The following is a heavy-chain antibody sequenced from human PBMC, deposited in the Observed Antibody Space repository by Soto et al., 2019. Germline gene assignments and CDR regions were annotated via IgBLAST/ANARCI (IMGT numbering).Heavy chain of an antibody. CDR1: GGSISSGGYY. Sequence: QVQLQESGPGLVKPSQTLSLTCTVSGGSISSGGYYWSWIRQHPGKGLEWIGYIYYSGSTYYNPSRKSPATISVDTSKNQFSLKLSSVTAADTAVYYCASGGELLWSPSLWGQGTLVTVSS. D-gene: IGHD3-10*01. J-gene: IGHJ4*02. V-gene: IGHV4-31*01. CDR2: IYYSGST. CDR3: ASGGELLWSPSL.